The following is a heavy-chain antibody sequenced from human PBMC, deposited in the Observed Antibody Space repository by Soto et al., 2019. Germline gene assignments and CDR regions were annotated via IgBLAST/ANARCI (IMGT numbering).Heavy chain of an antibody. D-gene: IGHD6-6*01. CDR2: IYYSGST. V-gene: IGHV4-30-4*01. CDR3: AREDSSSSPGSYDY. CDR1: GGSISSGDYY. Sequence: SETLSLTCTVSGGSISSGDYYWSWIRQPPGKGLEWIGYIYYSGSTYYNPSLKSRVTISVDTSKNQFSLKLSSVTAADTAVYYCAREDSSSSPGSYDYWGQGTLVTVSS. J-gene: IGHJ4*02.